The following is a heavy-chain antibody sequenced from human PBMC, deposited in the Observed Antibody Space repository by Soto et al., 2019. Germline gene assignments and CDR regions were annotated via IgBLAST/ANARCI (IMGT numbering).Heavy chain of an antibody. Sequence: GGSLRLSCAASGFTFSNYAMHWVRQAPGKGLEWVAVIWYDGSNKYYADSVKGRFTISRDNSKNTVYLQMNSLRAEDTAVYYCAKDNDRGVINYFDYWGQGTLVTVSS. CDR2: IWYDGSNK. V-gene: IGHV3-33*06. D-gene: IGHD3-10*02. CDR3: AKDNDRGVINYFDY. J-gene: IGHJ4*02. CDR1: GFTFSNYA.